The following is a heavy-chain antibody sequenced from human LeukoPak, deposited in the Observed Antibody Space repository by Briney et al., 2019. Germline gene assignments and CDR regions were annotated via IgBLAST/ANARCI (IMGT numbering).Heavy chain of an antibody. D-gene: IGHD3-22*01. Sequence: GGSLRLSCAASGFTFSSYAMSWVRQAPGKGLEWVSAISGSGGSTYYADSVKGRFTISRDNSKNTLYLQMNSLRAEDTAVYYCAKVPRITMIVVVNPFDYWGQGTLVTVSS. CDR2: ISGSGGST. J-gene: IGHJ4*02. CDR1: GFTFSSYA. CDR3: AKVPRITMIVVVNPFDY. V-gene: IGHV3-23*01.